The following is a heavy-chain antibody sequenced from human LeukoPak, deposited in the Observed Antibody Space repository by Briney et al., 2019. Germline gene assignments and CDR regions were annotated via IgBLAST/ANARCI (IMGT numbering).Heavy chain of an antibody. D-gene: IGHD2-15*01. Sequence: GGSLRLSCEVSGMTFNNAWLYWLRRTPGRGLECLGRLRSKADGEPADYATPVKGRFTISRDDSKDTFFLEMNSLKTEDTGAYFCTLEPRWWAWGQGTLVTVYS. CDR1: GMTFNNAW. CDR2: LRSKADGEPA. V-gene: IGHV3-15*01. J-gene: IGHJ5*02. CDR3: TLEPRWWA.